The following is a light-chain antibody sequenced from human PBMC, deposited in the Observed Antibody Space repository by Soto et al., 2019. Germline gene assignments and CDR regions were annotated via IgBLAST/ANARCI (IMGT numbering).Light chain of an antibody. CDR1: QSISSW. Sequence: DMQMTQSPSTLSAALVDKVTITCRASQSISSWLAWYQQKPGKAPKLLIYKASSLESGVPSRFSGSGSGTEFTLTISSLQPDDFATYYCQQYNSYSRTFGQGTKVDIK. J-gene: IGKJ1*01. V-gene: IGKV1-5*03. CDR2: KAS. CDR3: QQYNSYSRT.